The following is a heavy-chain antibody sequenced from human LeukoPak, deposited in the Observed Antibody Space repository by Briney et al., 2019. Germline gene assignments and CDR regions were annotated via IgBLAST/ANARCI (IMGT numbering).Heavy chain of an antibody. CDR1: GFSFSVYE. V-gene: IGHV3-48*03. D-gene: IGHD3-10*01. J-gene: IGHJ6*02. CDR3: AKVPYSDYGSGRPPFMDV. Sequence: PGGSLRLSCAASGFSFSVYEMNWVRQAPGKGLEWISYISSAAGMIQYADSVKGRFTISRDNAKNSLYLQMNSLRAEDTAIHYCAKVPYSDYGSGRPPFMDVWGQGTTVDVSS. CDR2: ISSAAGMI.